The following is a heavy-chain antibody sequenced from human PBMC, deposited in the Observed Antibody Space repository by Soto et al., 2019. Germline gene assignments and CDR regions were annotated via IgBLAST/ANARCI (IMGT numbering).Heavy chain of an antibody. Sequence: GGSLRLSCAASGFTFSSYWMHSVRQAPGKGLVWVSRINSDGSSTSYADSVNGRFTISRDNAKNTLYLQMNSLRAEDTAVYYCARGPYSSSWYTLYYYYGMDVWGQGTTVTVSS. CDR2: INSDGSST. J-gene: IGHJ6*02. CDR1: GFTFSSYW. D-gene: IGHD6-13*01. CDR3: ARGPYSSSWYTLYYYYGMDV. V-gene: IGHV3-74*01.